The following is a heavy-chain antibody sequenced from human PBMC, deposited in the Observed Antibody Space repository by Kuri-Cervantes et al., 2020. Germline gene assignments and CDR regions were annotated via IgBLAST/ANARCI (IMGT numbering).Heavy chain of an antibody. CDR1: GVTPSSNE. V-gene: IGHV3-66*02. J-gene: IGHJ6*02. Sequence: GESLKISCEAAGVTPSSNEISCVRQSPGKGLEWVSVIYSGGSTYYAYSVKGRFTISRDNSKNTLYLQMNSLRAEDTAVYYCAKAAYCSGGSCYSYYYGMDVWGQGTTVTVSS. CDR2: IYSGGST. CDR3: AKAAYCSGGSCYSYYYGMDV. D-gene: IGHD2-15*01.